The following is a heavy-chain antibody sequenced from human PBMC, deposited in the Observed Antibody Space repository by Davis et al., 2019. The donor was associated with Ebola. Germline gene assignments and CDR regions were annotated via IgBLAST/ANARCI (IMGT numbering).Heavy chain of an antibody. D-gene: IGHD2-2*01. Sequence: SVKVSCKASGGTFSSYAISWVRQAPGQGLEWMGRIIPILGIANYAQKFQGRVTITADKSTSTAYMELSSLRSEDTAVYYCAKDIEYQLLSFLFDYWGQGTLVTVSS. V-gene: IGHV1-69*04. CDR2: IIPILGIA. J-gene: IGHJ4*02. CDR1: GGTFSSYA. CDR3: AKDIEYQLLSFLFDY.